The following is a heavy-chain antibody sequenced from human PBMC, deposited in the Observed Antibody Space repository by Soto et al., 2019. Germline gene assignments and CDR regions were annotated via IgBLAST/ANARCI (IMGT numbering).Heavy chain of an antibody. CDR1: GGSISSGDYY. Sequence: PSETLSLTCTVSGGSISSGDYYCSWIRQPPGKGLEWIGYIYYSGSTYYNPSLKSRVTISIDTSKNQFSLKLRSVTAADTAVYYCARVGGVAARTFDYWGQGTLVTVSS. J-gene: IGHJ4*02. V-gene: IGHV4-30-4*02. D-gene: IGHD6-6*01. CDR3: ARVGGVAARTFDY. CDR2: IYYSGST.